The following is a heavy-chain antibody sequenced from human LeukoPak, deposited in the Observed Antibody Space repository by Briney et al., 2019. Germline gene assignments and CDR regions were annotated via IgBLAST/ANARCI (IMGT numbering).Heavy chain of an antibody. D-gene: IGHD3-16*01. CDR1: GFTFSSYA. V-gene: IGHV3-23*01. CDR2: ISGSGGST. Sequence: GGSLRLSCAASGFTFSSYAMSWVRQAPGKGLGWVSAISGSGGSTYYADSVKGRFTISRDNSRDTLYLQMNSLRAEDTAVYYCAKGYCDYVWGSYYFDYWGKGTLVTVSS. J-gene: IGHJ4*02. CDR3: AKGYCDYVWGSYYFDY.